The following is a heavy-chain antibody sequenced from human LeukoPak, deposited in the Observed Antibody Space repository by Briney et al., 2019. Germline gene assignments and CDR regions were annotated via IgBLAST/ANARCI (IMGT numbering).Heavy chain of an antibody. CDR3: ARVYSSGSRAFQH. J-gene: IGHJ1*01. D-gene: IGHD6-19*01. CDR2: IYHSGST. V-gene: IGHV4-30-2*01. CDR1: GGSISSGGYS. Sequence: PSQTLSLTCAVSGGSISSGGYSWSWIRQPPGKGLEWIGYIYHSGSTYYNPSLKSRVTISVDRSKNQFSLKLSSVTAADTAVYYCARVYSSGSRAFQHWGQGTLVTVSS.